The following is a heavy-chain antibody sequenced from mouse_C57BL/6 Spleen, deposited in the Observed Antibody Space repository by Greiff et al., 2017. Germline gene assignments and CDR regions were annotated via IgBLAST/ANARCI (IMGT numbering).Heavy chain of an antibody. CDR1: GYAFSSYW. CDR2: IYPGDGDT. J-gene: IGHJ2*01. CDR3: ARELGYGSSYDYFDY. V-gene: IGHV1-80*01. D-gene: IGHD1-1*01. Sequence: VQLQQSGAELVKPGASVKISCKASGYAFSSYWMNWVKQRPGKGLEWIGQIYPGDGDTNYNGKFKGKATLTADKSSSTAYMQLSSLTSEDSAVYVCARELGYGSSYDYFDYWGQGTTLTVSS.